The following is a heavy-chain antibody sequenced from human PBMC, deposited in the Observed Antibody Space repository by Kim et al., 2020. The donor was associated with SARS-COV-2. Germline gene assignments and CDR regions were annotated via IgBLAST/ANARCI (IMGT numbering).Heavy chain of an antibody. D-gene: IGHD6-19*01. V-gene: IGHV4-34*01. Sequence: SETLSLTCAVYGGSFSGYYWSWIRQPPGKGLEWIGEINHSGSTNYNPSLKSRVTISVDTSKNQFSLKLSSVTAADTAVYYCARGSTAYRVAGKGLYYFDYWGQGTLVTVSS. CDR1: GGSFSGYY. CDR2: INHSGST. CDR3: ARGSTAYRVAGKGLYYFDY. J-gene: IGHJ4*02.